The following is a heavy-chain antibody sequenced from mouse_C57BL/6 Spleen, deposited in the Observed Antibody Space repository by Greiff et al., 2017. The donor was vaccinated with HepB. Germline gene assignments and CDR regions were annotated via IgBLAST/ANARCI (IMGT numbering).Heavy chain of an antibody. J-gene: IGHJ1*03. CDR2: IYPGDGDT. D-gene: IGHD1-1*01. Sequence: VHLVESGPELVKPGASVKISCKASGYAFSSSWMNWVKQRPGKGLEWIGRIYPGDGDTNYNGKFKGKATLTADKSSSTAYMQLSSLTSEDSAVYFCARDYYGSSRGYFDVWGTGTTVTVSS. CDR1: GYAFSSSW. CDR3: ARDYYGSSRGYFDV. V-gene: IGHV1-82*01.